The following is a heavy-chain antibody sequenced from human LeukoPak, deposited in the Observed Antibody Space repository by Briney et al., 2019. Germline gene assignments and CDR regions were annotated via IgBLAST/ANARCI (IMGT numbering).Heavy chain of an antibody. D-gene: IGHD6-13*01. J-gene: IGHJ4*01. V-gene: IGHV3-30*18. CDR1: GFTYSSYG. Sequence: GRSLRLSCAASGFTYSSYGMHWVRQAPGKGLEWVAVISYDGSSKYYADSVMGRFSISRDNSKNTLYLQVSSRRAEDTAVYYCAKSDASNWYGVDYWGQGTLVTVSS. CDR3: AKSDASNWYGVDY. CDR2: ISYDGSSK.